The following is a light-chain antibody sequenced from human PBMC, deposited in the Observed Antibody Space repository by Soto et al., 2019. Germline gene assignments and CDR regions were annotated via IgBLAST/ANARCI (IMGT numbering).Light chain of an antibody. CDR2: DVG. Sequence: QSALTQPASVSGSPGQSITISCTGTRSDVGGYNYVSWYQQHPGQAPKLMIYDVGNRPSGVSNRFSGSKSGNTASLTISGLQAEDEADYYCSSYTSSSTPNVFGTGTQLTVL. CDR3: SSYTSSSTPNV. V-gene: IGLV2-14*01. CDR1: RSDVGGYNY. J-gene: IGLJ6*01.